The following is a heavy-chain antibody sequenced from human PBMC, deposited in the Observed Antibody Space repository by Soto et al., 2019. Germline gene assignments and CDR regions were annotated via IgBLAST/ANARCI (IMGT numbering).Heavy chain of an antibody. CDR2: IYYSGST. D-gene: IGHD6-6*01. V-gene: IGHV4-39*01. J-gene: IGHJ5*02. CDR3: ARLGYSNSAWFDP. CDR1: GGSISSSSYY. Sequence: KTSETLSLICTVSGGSISSSSYYWGWIRQPPGKGLEWIGSIYYSGSTYYNPSLKSRVTISVDTSRNQFSLKLSSVTAADTAVYYCARLGYSNSAWFDPWGQGTLVTVSS.